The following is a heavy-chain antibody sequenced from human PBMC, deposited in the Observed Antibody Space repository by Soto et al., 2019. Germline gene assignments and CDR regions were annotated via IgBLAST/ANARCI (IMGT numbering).Heavy chain of an antibody. CDR3: ARELSGSWYNWFDP. V-gene: IGHV3-53*01. CDR2: IHSDVTT. D-gene: IGHD5-12*01. CDR1: GFSVSSNS. Sequence: PGGSLRLSCAASGFSVSSNSMSWVRQAPGKGLEWVSVIHSDVTTYYADSVKGRFIISRDNSKDTLYLQMNRLRAEDTAVYYCARELSGSWYNWFDPRGQGTLVTVSS. J-gene: IGHJ5*02.